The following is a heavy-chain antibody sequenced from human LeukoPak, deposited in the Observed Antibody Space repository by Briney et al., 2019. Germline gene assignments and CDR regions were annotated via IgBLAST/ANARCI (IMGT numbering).Heavy chain of an antibody. J-gene: IGHJ1*01. CDR1: GFTFSNYE. Sequence: PGGSLRLSCSASGFTFSNYEMNWVRQAPGKGLEWVSYIASSGSTIYYADSVKGRFTISRDNAKSSLYLQMNSLRAGDTAVYYCATSRGYFFRWFQHWGQGTLVTVSS. CDR2: IASSGSTI. V-gene: IGHV3-48*03. CDR3: ATSRGYFFRWFQH. D-gene: IGHD3-22*01.